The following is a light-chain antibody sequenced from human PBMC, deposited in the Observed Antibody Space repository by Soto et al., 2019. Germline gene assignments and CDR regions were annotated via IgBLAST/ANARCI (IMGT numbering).Light chain of an antibody. J-gene: IGKJ1*01. CDR3: QQCNMYPWT. CDR2: DTS. Sequence: IQMTQSPSTLSASVGDRVTITCRASQSVSDWLAWYQQKPGNPPKLLIYDTSRLESAVPSRFSASGSGTEFTLTISGLQPDDFATYYCQQCNMYPWTFGQGTKVDIK. V-gene: IGKV1-5*01. CDR1: QSVSDW.